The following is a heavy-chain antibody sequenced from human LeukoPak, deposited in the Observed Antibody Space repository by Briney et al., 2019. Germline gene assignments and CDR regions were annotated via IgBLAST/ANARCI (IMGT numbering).Heavy chain of an antibody. J-gene: IGHJ5*02. Sequence: ASVKVSCKASGYIFTSYDINWVRQATGQGLEWMGWMNPNSGNTGYAQKFQGRVTMTRNTSISTAYMELSSLRSEDTAVYYCARGQIRYYDSSGYSTWGQGTLVTVSS. CDR2: MNPNSGNT. CDR3: ARGQIRYYDSSGYST. CDR1: GYIFTSYD. D-gene: IGHD3-22*01. V-gene: IGHV1-8*01.